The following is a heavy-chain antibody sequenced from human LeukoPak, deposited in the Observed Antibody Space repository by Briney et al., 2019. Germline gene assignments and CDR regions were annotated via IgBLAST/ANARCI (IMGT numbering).Heavy chain of an antibody. CDR2: ISPDNDST. CDR1: GYTFTSYG. D-gene: IGHD3-16*01. CDR3: ARDHGGSWFDP. V-gene: IGHV1-18*01. Sequence: ASVTVSCKASGYTFTSYGITWLRQAPGQGLEWMGRISPDNDSTDLAQRLQGRVTMTTDTSTSTAYMELRTLRSDDTAMYYCARDHGGSWFDPWGPGTLVTVSS. J-gene: IGHJ5*02.